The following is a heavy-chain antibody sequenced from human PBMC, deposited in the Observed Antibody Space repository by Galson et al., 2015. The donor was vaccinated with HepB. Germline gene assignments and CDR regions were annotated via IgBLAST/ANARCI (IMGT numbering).Heavy chain of an antibody. D-gene: IGHD5-18*01. Sequence: SETLSLTCTVSGGSISSSSYYWGWIRQPPGKGLEWIGSIYYSGSTYYNPSLKSRVTISVDTSKNQFSLKLSSVTAADTAVYYCARDRGYSYGYADYWGQGTLVTVSS. CDR3: ARDRGYSYGYADY. CDR2: IYYSGST. CDR1: GGSISSSSYY. J-gene: IGHJ4*02. V-gene: IGHV4-39*07.